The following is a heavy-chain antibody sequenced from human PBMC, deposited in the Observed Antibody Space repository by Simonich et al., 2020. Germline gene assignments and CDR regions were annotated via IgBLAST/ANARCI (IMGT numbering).Heavy chain of an antibody. CDR2: IYHRGST. CDR1: GYSISSGYY. J-gene: IGHJ6*02. CDR3: ARVGYSNYYYYGMDV. D-gene: IGHD6-13*01. Sequence: QVQLQESGPGLVKPSETLSLTCAVSGYSISSGYYWGWIRQPPGKGLEWIGSIYHRGSTYYNPFLKGRVTISVDTSKNQFSLKLSSVTAADTAVYYCARVGYSNYYYYGMDVWGQGTTVTVSS. V-gene: IGHV4-38-2*01.